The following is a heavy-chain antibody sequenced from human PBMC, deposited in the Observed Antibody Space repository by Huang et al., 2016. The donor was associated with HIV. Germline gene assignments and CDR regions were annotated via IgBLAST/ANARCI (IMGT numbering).Heavy chain of an antibody. CDR3: VRDQGRLAVGGIDNWFDP. CDR2: VSDSGTT. J-gene: IGHJ5*02. CDR1: GDSVSSHY. Sequence: QVRLQESGPGLVKPSETLSLSCTVSGDSVSSHYWGWIRPPPGKGLVWIGTVSDSGTTKYNPRLKSRITISVDTSKNGFSLNITSVSAADTAMYFCVRDQGRLAVGGIDNWFDPWGQGAMVTVSS. D-gene: IGHD6-19*01. V-gene: IGHV4-59*02.